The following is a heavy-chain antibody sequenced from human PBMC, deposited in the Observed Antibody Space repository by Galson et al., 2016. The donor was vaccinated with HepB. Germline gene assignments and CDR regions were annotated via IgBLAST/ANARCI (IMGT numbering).Heavy chain of an antibody. V-gene: IGHV6-1*01. J-gene: IGHJ4*02. CDR1: GDSVSSNTAA. Sequence: CAISGDSVSSNTAAWNWIRQSPSRGLEWLGRTFYRSQWRTDYAVSVKGRITVTPDTSKNQFPLQLNAVTPEDTAMYYCSKSGDYYFDAWGQGTLVTVSS. CDR2: TFYRSQWRT. D-gene: IGHD3-10*01. CDR3: SKSGDYYFDA.